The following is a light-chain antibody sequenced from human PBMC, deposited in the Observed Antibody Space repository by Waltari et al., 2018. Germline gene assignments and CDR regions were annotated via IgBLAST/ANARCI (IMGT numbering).Light chain of an antibody. CDR3: QHYLRLPVT. CDR2: GAS. V-gene: IGKV3-20*01. CDR1: QSVTSA. Sequence: SCRTSQSVTSALAWYQQKPGQAPRLLIYGASNMATGIPDRFSGSGSGTDFSLTISSLEPEDFAVYYCQHYLRLPVTFGQGTKVEVK. J-gene: IGKJ1*01.